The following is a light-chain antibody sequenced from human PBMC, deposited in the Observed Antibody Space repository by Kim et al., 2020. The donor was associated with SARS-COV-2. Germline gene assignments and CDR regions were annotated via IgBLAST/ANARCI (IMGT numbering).Light chain of an antibody. CDR2: EDD. CDR3: QSYNRSNVV. Sequence: GKTVTLPCTHSSGSIDANYVQWYQQRPGGVPTAVIYEDDQRPSGVSDRFSGSIDNSSNSASLTISGLKTEDEADYYCQSYNRSNVVFGGGTQLTVL. CDR1: SGSIDANY. J-gene: IGLJ2*01. V-gene: IGLV6-57*03.